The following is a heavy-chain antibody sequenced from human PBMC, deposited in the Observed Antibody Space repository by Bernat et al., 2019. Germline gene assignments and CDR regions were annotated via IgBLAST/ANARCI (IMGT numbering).Heavy chain of an antibody. CDR2: ISSSSSII. Sequence: EVQLVESGGGLVQPGGSLRLSCAASGFTFSNYGMNWVRQAPGKGLEWVSYISSSSSIIYYADSVKGRFTISRDNAKNSLYLQMNSLRAEDTAVYYCARGGLLYSYGLDVWGQGTTVTVSS. J-gene: IGHJ6*02. CDR1: GFTFSNYG. V-gene: IGHV3-48*01. CDR3: ARGGLLYSYGLDV. D-gene: IGHD3-10*01.